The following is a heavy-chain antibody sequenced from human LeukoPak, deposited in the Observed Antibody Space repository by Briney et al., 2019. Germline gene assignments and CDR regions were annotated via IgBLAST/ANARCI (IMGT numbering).Heavy chain of an antibody. V-gene: IGHV3-21*01. CDR1: GFTLSDYH. Sequence: PGGSLRLSCVASGFTLSDYHTHWVRQAPGKGLEWLSSITTISHYIYYAGAVRGRFTISRDNAKNSLYLQMNSLRGEDTAVYYCARSGGPGTYHQLRYNWFDPWGQGTLVTVSS. D-gene: IGHD3-10*01. J-gene: IGHJ5*02. CDR2: ITTISHYI. CDR3: ARSGGPGTYHQLRYNWFDP.